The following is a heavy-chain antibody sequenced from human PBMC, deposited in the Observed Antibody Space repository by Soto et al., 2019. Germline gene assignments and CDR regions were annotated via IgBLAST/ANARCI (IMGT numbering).Heavy chain of an antibody. J-gene: IGHJ4*02. CDR3: PKGGIAELGAVDF. CDR1: AFTFSTYA. CDR2: ISGNGFST. Sequence: EVQLLESGGGLVQPGGSLRLSCAASAFTFSTYAMTWVRQAPGKGLEWVSSISGNGFSTYYADSVKGRFTISRDNFKNMLHLQMNSLRAEDTAIYYCPKGGIAELGAVDFWGQGTLLTASS. D-gene: IGHD6-13*01. V-gene: IGHV3-23*01.